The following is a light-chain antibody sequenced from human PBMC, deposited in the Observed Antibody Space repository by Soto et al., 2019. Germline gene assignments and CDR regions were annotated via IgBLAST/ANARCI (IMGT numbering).Light chain of an antibody. CDR2: DAS. Sequence: DIQMTQSPSTLSSSVGDRVTITCRASQSIGVRLAWYQQKPGRAPKLLIYDASTLQRGVPSRFSGSGSGTEFTLNISSLQPEDFETYYCQQYDISSGTFGQGTKVDIK. CDR1: QSIGVR. V-gene: IGKV1-5*01. CDR3: QQYDISSGT. J-gene: IGKJ1*01.